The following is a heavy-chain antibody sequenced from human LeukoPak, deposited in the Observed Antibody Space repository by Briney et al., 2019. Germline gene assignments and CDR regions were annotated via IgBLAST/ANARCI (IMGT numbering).Heavy chain of an antibody. V-gene: IGHV1-8*03. D-gene: IGHD3-3*01. CDR2: MNPNSANT. CDR1: GYTFTSFD. J-gene: IGHJ6*03. CDR3: ARGGLLEWLPYYYYYMDV. Sequence: GASVKVSCKASGYTFTSFDISWVRQASGQGLEWMGWMNPNSANTGYAQKFQGRVTITRNTSISTAYMELSSLRSEDTAVYYCARGGLLEWLPYYYYYMDVWAKGPRSPSP.